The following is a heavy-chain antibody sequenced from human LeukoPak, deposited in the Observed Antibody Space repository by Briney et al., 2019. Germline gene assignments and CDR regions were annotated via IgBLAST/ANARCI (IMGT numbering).Heavy chain of an antibody. CDR3: ARDEGYYDSSGYYPRVD. CDR2: IYYSGST. CDR1: GVSISSSSYY. Sequence: PSETLSLTCTVSGVSISSSSYYWGWIRQPPGKGLEWIGSIYYSGSTYYNPSLKSRVTISVDTSKSQFSLKLSSVTAADTAVYYCARDEGYYDSSGYYPRVDWGQGTLVTVSS. V-gene: IGHV4-39*07. D-gene: IGHD3-22*01. J-gene: IGHJ4*02.